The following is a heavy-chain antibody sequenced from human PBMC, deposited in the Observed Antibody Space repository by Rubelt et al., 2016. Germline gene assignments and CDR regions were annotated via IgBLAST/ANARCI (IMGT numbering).Heavy chain of an antibody. CDR3: THSRAYYYDSSGHYLGYYFDY. J-gene: IGHJ4*02. Sequence: QITLKESGPTLVKPTQTLTLTCTFSGFSLSTSGVGVGWIRQPPGKALEWLALIYWDDDKRYSPSLKSRLTCTKDTSKNQVVLTMTNMDPVETATYFCTHSRAYYYDSSGHYLGYYFDYWGQGTLVTVSS. D-gene: IGHD3-22*01. V-gene: IGHV2-5*02. CDR2: IYWDDDK. CDR1: GFSLSTSGVG.